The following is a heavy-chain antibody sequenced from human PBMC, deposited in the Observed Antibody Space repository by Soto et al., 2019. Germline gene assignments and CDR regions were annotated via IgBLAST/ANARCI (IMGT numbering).Heavy chain of an antibody. Sequence: QVQLQQWGAGLLKPSETLSLTCAVSGGSFSGYYWSWIRQPPGKGLAWIGEINHSGSTNYNPSLKSRVTISLDTSKNQCSLKLSSVTAADTAVYYCARDRRITGPNYYYYYGMDVWGQGTTVTVSS. J-gene: IGHJ6*02. CDR3: ARDRRITGPNYYYYYGMDV. D-gene: IGHD1-20*01. V-gene: IGHV4-34*01. CDR2: INHSGST. CDR1: GGSFSGYY.